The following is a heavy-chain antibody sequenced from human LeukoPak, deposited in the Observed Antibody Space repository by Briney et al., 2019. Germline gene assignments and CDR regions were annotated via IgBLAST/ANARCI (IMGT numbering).Heavy chain of an antibody. CDR1: GGSISSYY. CDR3: ARHYYYGPFDP. V-gene: IGHV4-59*08. CDR2: IYYSGST. Sequence: SETLSLTCTVSGGSISSYYWSWIRQPPGKGLEWIGYIYYSGSTNYNPSLKSRVTISVDTSKNQFSLKLSSVTAADTAVYYCARHYYYGPFDPWGQGTLVTVSS. J-gene: IGHJ5*02. D-gene: IGHD3-10*01.